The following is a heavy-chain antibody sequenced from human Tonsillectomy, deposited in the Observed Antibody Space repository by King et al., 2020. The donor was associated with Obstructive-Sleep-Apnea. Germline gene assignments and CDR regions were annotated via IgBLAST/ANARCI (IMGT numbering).Heavy chain of an antibody. CDR2: ISYDGRNK. D-gene: IGHD1-26*01. Sequence: VQLVESGGGVVQPGRSLRLSCAASGFTFSCYAMHWVRQAPGKGLEGVAVISYDGRNKYYADSVKGRFTISRDNSKNTLYLQMNSLRAEDTAVYYCARDRALPPSLYYYYGMDVWGQGTTVTVSS. J-gene: IGHJ6*02. V-gene: IGHV3-30*04. CDR1: GFTFSCYA. CDR3: ARDRALPPSLYYYYGMDV.